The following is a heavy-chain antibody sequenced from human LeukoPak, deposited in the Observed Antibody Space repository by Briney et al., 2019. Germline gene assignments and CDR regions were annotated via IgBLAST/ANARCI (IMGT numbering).Heavy chain of an antibody. D-gene: IGHD6-6*01. Sequence: PGRSLRLSCAASGFTFSSYAMHWVRQAPGKGLEWVAVISYDGSNKYYADSVKGRFTISRDNSKNTLYLQMNSLRAEDTAVYYCARDPYSSSPFFDYWGQGTLVTVSS. CDR3: ARDPYSSSPFFDY. CDR2: ISYDGSNK. J-gene: IGHJ4*02. CDR1: GFTFSSYA. V-gene: IGHV3-30-3*01.